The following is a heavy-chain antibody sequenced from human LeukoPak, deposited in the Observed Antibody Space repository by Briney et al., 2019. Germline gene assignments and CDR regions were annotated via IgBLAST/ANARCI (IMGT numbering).Heavy chain of an antibody. Sequence: PSETLSLTCTVPGGSISSSSYYWGWIRQPPGKGLEWIGSIYYSGSTYYNPSLKSRVTISVDTSKNQFSLKLSSVTAADTAVYYCARHPIGATPRFYFDYWGQGTLVTVSS. V-gene: IGHV4-39*01. CDR2: IYYSGST. J-gene: IGHJ4*02. D-gene: IGHD1-26*01. CDR3: ARHPIGATPRFYFDY. CDR1: GGSISSSSYY.